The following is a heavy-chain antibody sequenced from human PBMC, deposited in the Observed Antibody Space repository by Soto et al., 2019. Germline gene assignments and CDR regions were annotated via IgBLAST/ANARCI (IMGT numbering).Heavy chain of an antibody. CDR2: IFTSGYT. CDR3: ARAPGGYYYFDS. Sequence: SETLSLTCTVSGGSISSYYWNWIRQPAGKGLEWIGRIFTSGYTKYNPSLKSRVTMSVDTSQNQFSLKLNSVTAADTAVYYCARAPGGYYYFDSWGQGSLVTVSS. CDR1: GGSISSYY. J-gene: IGHJ4*02. D-gene: IGHD3-22*01. V-gene: IGHV4-4*07.